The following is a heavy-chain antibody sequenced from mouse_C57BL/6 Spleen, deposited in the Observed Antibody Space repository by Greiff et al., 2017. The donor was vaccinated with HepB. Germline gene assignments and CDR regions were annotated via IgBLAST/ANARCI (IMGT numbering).Heavy chain of an antibody. Sequence: EVKLMESGGDLVKPGGSLKLSCAASGFTFSSYGMSWVRQTPDKRLEWVATISSGGSYTYYPDSVKGRFTISRDNAKNTLYLQMSSLKSEDTAMYYCARGPAGRFAYWGQGTLVTVSA. CDR1: GFTFSSYG. CDR2: ISSGGSYT. CDR3: ARGPAGRFAY. V-gene: IGHV5-6*02. J-gene: IGHJ3*01.